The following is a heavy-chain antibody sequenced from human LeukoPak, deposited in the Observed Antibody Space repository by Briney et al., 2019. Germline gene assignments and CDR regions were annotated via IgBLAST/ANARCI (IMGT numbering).Heavy chain of an antibody. J-gene: IGHJ4*02. D-gene: IGHD4-17*01. CDR1: GGTFSSYA. Sequence: SVKVSCKASGGTFSSYAISWVRQAPGRGLEWMGRIIPIFGTANYAQKFQGRVTITTDESTSTAYMELSSLRSEDTAVYYCARPADYGDYWFDYWGQGTLVTVSS. CDR2: IIPIFGTA. V-gene: IGHV1-69*05. CDR3: ARPADYGDYWFDY.